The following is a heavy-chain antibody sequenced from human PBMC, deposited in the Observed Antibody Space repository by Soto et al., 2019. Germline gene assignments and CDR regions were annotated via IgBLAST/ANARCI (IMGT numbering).Heavy chain of an antibody. CDR2: IYHSGST. J-gene: IGHJ4*02. CDR3: ARAIGWFGELLGGYYFDY. D-gene: IGHD3-10*01. CDR1: GGSISSGGYS. V-gene: IGHV4-30-2*01. Sequence: QLQLQESGSGLVKPSQTLSLTCAVSGGSISSGGYSWSWIRQPPGKGLEWIGYIYHSGSTYYNPSLKSRVTISRDRSKNQFSLKLSSVTAADTAVYYCARAIGWFGELLGGYYFDYWGQGTLVTVSS.